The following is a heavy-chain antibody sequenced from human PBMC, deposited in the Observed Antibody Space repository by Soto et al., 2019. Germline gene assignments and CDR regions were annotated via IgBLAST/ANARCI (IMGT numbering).Heavy chain of an antibody. CDR3: ARMLMVRGVIIRAEFDP. J-gene: IGHJ5*02. CDR1: GGSFSGYY. D-gene: IGHD3-10*01. CDR2: INHSGST. V-gene: IGHV4-34*01. Sequence: QVQLQQWGAGLLKPSETLSLTCAVYGGSFSGYYWSWIRQPPGKGLEWIGEINHSGSTNYNPSLKSRVTISVDTSKNQFSLKLSSVTAADTAVYYCARMLMVRGVIIRAEFDPWGQGTLVTVSS.